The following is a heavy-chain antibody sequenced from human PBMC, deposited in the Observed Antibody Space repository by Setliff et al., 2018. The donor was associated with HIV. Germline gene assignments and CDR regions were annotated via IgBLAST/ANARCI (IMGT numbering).Heavy chain of an antibody. J-gene: IGHJ6*02. CDR3: ARLGGICSGGSCTALAYTMDV. Sequence: GESLKISCKGYGYSFTNYWIGWVRQMPGKGLEWMGIIYPGDSDTRYSPSFQGQVTISADKSISTAYLQCSSLKASGTAMYYCARLGGICSGGSCTALAYTMDVWGQGTTVTVSS. CDR2: IYPGDSDT. CDR1: GYSFTNYW. V-gene: IGHV5-51*01. D-gene: IGHD2-15*01.